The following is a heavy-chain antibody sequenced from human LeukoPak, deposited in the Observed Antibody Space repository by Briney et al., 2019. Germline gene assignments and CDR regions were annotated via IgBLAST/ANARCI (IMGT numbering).Heavy chain of an antibody. J-gene: IGHJ6*02. CDR3: AKDMVDRLANGMDA. CDR2: ISWNSGRI. V-gene: IGHV3-9*01. CDR1: GFTFDDFA. D-gene: IGHD3-22*01. Sequence: GGSLRLSCAASGFTFDDFAMHWVRQVPGKGLEWVAGISWNSGRIGYADSVKGRFTISRDNAENSLFLQMDSLRSEDTALYYCAKDMVDRLANGMDAWGRGTPVTVSS.